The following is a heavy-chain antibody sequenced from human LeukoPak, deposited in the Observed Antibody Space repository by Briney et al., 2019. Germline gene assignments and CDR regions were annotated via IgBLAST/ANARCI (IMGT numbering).Heavy chain of an antibody. CDR2: ISSSGSTI. D-gene: IGHD2-15*01. Sequence: PGGSLRLSCAASGFTFSSYSMNWVRQAPGKGLEWVSYISSSGSTIYYADSVKGRFTISRDNAKNSLYLQMNSLRAEDTAVYYCARDTRYSTADYYYYMDVWGKGTTVTISS. CDR3: ARDTRYSTADYYYYMDV. V-gene: IGHV3-48*04. J-gene: IGHJ6*03. CDR1: GFTFSSYS.